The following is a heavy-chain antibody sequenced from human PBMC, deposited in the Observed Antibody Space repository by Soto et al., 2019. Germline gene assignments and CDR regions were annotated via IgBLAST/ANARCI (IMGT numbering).Heavy chain of an antibody. CDR2: IDPSSSYI. D-gene: IGHD3-9*01. J-gene: IGHJ6*02. CDR3: ARDLGTGYFRNGMDV. Sequence: PGGSLRLSCAASGFTFSSCTMHWFRQAAGKGLEWVSSIDPSSSYIYYADSLKGRFTISRDNAKNSLYLQMNSLRDEDTAVYYCARDLGTGYFRNGMDVWGQGTTVTVSS. V-gene: IGHV3-21*01. CDR1: GFTFSSCT.